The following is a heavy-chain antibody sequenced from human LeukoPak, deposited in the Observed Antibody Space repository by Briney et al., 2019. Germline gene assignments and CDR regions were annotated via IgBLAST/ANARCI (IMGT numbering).Heavy chain of an antibody. D-gene: IGHD3-10*01. CDR2: ISTGSNYI. CDR3: ARDLFAWGFGELLHYFDY. J-gene: IGHJ4*02. CDR1: GFTLSSYS. Sequence: PGGSLRLSCAASGFTLSSYSMNWVRQAPGKGLEWVSSISTGSNYIYYVDSVKGRFTISRDDAKNSLYLQMNSLRAEDTAVYYCARDLFAWGFGELLHYFDYWGQGTLVTVSS. V-gene: IGHV3-21*01.